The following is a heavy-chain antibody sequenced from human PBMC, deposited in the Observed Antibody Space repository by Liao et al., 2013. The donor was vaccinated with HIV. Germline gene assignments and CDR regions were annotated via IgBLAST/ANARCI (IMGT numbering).Heavy chain of an antibody. CDR3: ARGRAYYDFWDLDRGFDY. D-gene: IGHD3-3*01. V-gene: IGHV4-34*01. Sequence: QVQLQQWGAGLLKPSETLSLTCAVYGGSFSGNYWSWIRQPPGKGLEWIGEINHSGSTNYNPSLKSRVTISVDTSKKQFSLKLSSVTAADTAVYYCARGRAYYDFWDLDRGFDYWGQGTLVTVSS. CDR2: INHSGST. J-gene: IGHJ4*02. CDR1: GGSFSGNY.